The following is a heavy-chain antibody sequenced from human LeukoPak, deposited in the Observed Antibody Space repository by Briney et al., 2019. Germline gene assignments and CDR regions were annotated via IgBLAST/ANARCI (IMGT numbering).Heavy chain of an antibody. Sequence: SETLSLTCTVSGGSISSSSYYWGWICQPPGKGLEWIGSIYYSGSTYYNPSLKSRVIISVDTSKNQFSLKLSSVTATDTAVYYCAREYRSSWYLNWFDPWGQGTLVTVSS. CDR1: GGSISSSSYY. D-gene: IGHD6-13*01. CDR3: AREYRSSWYLNWFDP. J-gene: IGHJ5*02. V-gene: IGHV4-39*02. CDR2: IYYSGST.